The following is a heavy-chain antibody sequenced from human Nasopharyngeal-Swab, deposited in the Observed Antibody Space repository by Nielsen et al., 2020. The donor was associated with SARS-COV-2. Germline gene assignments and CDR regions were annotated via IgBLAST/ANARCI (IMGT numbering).Heavy chain of an antibody. V-gene: IGHV3-11*04. Sequence: GESLKISCAASGFTFIDYYMSWIRQAPGKGLEWVSYISSSGSTIYYADSVKGRFTISRDNAKNSLYLQMNSLRAEDTAVYYCARSFEGSSGYYYDYFDYWGQGTLVTVSS. CDR3: ARSFEGSSGYYYDYFDY. J-gene: IGHJ4*02. D-gene: IGHD3-22*01. CDR2: ISSSGSTI. CDR1: GFTFIDYY.